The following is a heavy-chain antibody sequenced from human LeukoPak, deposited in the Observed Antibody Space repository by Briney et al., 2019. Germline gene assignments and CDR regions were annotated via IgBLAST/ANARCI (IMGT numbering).Heavy chain of an antibody. CDR2: FDPEDGVT. CDR1: GYTLPELS. J-gene: IGHJ4*02. Sequence: ASVKVSFKGFGYTLPELSMHWVRQAPGKGVEWMGGFDPEDGVTIYAQKFQGRVTMTEDTSTDTAYMELSSLRSEDTAVYYCATDNTVALDYWGQGTLVTVSS. D-gene: IGHD6-19*01. V-gene: IGHV1-24*01. CDR3: ATDNTVALDY.